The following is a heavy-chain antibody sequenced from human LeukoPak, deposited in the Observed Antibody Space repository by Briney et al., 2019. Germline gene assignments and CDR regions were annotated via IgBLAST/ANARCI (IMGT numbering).Heavy chain of an antibody. CDR2: IKQDGSEK. J-gene: IGHJ4*02. CDR1: GFTFRDYW. Sequence: GGSLRLSCAASGFTFRDYWMNWVRQAPGKGLEWIASIKQDGSEKYYVDSVKGRFTISRDNAKNSLYLQMNSLRAEDTAVYYCARDGTSIVGSLDYWGQGTLVTVSS. D-gene: IGHD1-26*01. CDR3: ARDGTSIVGSLDY. V-gene: IGHV3-7*05.